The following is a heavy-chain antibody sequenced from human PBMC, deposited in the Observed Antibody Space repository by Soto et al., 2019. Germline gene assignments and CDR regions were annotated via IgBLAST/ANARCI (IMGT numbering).Heavy chain of an antibody. V-gene: IGHV3-30*18. D-gene: IGHD2-15*01. Sequence: QVLLVESGGGVVQPGRSLRLSCAGSGFTFSNYGLHWVRQAPGKGLDWVSFISFDGSHKYYADSVKGRFTISRDNSNNMPYLQMDSLTTEDTAVYYCAKDGAPRYCSRSSCHPAGAYWGQGTLVTVSS. J-gene: IGHJ4*02. CDR2: ISFDGSHK. CDR1: GFTFSNYG. CDR3: AKDGAPRYCSRSSCHPAGAY.